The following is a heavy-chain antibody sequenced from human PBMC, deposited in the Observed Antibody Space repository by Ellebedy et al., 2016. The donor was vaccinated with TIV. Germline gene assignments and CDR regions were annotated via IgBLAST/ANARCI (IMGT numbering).Heavy chain of an antibody. D-gene: IGHD3-16*02. J-gene: IGHJ4*02. V-gene: IGHV3-11*06. CDR2: ISSSSSYT. CDR3: ARGQLRLGELSLAPFDY. Sequence: GESLKISCATSGFVIGDYYMSWIRQAPGKGLEWVSYISSSSSYTNYADSVKGRFTISRDNAKNSLYLQMNSLRAEHTAVYYCARGQLRLGELSLAPFDYWGQGTLVTVSS. CDR1: GFVIGDYY.